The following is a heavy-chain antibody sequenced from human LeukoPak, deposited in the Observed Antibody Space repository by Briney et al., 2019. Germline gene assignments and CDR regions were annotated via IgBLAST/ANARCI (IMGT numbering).Heavy chain of an antibody. J-gene: IGHJ6*02. D-gene: IGHD2-2*01. CDR2: IYYSGST. CDR3: ARDGGEYQLLFSMDV. CDR1: GGSFSGYY. V-gene: IGHV4-34*01. Sequence: SETLSLTCAVYGGSFSGYYWGWIRQPPGKGLEWIGSIYYSGSTYYNPSLKSRVTISVDTSKNQFSLKLSSVTAADTAVYYCARDGGEYQLLFSMDVWGQGTTVTVSS.